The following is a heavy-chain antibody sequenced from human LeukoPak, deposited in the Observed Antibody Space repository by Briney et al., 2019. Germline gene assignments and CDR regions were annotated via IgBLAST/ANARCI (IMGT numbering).Heavy chain of an antibody. D-gene: IGHD5-24*01. CDR1: GFTFSGYG. CDR3: MAKGDY. CDR2: IDTSSVTM. J-gene: IGHJ4*02. Sequence: GGSLRLSCAASGFTFSGYGMHWVRQAPGKGLEWVSYIDTSSVTMYYADSVEGRFTISRDNARSSLYLQMNSLKDEDTAVYYCMAKGDYWGQGTLVTVSS. V-gene: IGHV3-48*02.